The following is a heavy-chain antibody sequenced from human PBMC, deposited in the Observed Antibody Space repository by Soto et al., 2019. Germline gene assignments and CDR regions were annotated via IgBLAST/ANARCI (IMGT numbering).Heavy chain of an antibody. J-gene: IGHJ4*02. D-gene: IGHD2-15*01. Sequence: QLQLQESGPGLVKPSETLSLTCTVSGGSISSSSYYWGWIRQHPGKGLEWIGSIYYSGSTYYNPSLKCRVTISVDTSKNQFSLKLSSVTAADTALYYCARHKSHRSGPSAYWGQGTLVTVSS. CDR3: ARHKSHRSGPSAY. CDR2: IYYSGST. V-gene: IGHV4-39*01. CDR1: GGSISSSSYY.